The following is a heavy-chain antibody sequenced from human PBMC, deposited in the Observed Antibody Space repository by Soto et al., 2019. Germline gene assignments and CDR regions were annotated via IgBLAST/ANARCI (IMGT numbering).Heavy chain of an antibody. CDR3: AKSTGGTANGLGL. D-gene: IGHD2-8*02. CDR2: ISWKSGSI. J-gene: IGHJ6*02. V-gene: IGHV3-9*01. Sequence: EVQLVESGGDLVQPGRSLRLSCAASGFSFGDYAMHWVRQAPGKGLEWVAGISWKSGSIGYADSVKGRFTISRDNAKNCLYLQMDSLIGEDPALYYRAKSTGGTANGLGLWGPGATVTVSS. CDR1: GFSFGDYA.